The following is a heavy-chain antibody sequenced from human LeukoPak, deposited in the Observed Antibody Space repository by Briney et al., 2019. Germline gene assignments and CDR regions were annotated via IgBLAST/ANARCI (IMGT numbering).Heavy chain of an antibody. V-gene: IGHV4-30-4*01. CDR1: VGSISSADYY. D-gene: IGHD2-21*02. Sequence: PSETLSLTCAVSVGSISSADYYWSWIRQSPGKGLEWIGFIYYSGSTYYKPSLKSRVTISVDTSKNQFSLKLRSVTAADTAVYYCASIVVVTAAIDYWGQGTLVTVSS. CDR3: ASIVVVTAAIDY. J-gene: IGHJ4*02. CDR2: IYYSGST.